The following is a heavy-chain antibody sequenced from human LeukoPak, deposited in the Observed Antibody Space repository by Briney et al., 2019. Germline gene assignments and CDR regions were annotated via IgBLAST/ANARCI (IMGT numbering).Heavy chain of an antibody. Sequence: EASVNVSCKASVGTFSSYAISWERQAPGQGLEWKGGIIPIFGTANYAQKFQGRVTITADESTSTAYMELSSLRSEDTAVYYCARDDSSSWQFDYWGQGTLVTVSS. CDR2: IIPIFGTA. CDR3: ARDDSSSWQFDY. D-gene: IGHD6-13*01. V-gene: IGHV1-69*13. CDR1: VGTFSSYA. J-gene: IGHJ4*02.